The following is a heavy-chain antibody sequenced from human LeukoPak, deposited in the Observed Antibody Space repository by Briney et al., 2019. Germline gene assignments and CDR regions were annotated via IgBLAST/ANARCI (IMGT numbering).Heavy chain of an antibody. V-gene: IGHV4-34*01. D-gene: IGHD6-19*01. J-gene: IGHJ4*02. CDR1: GGSFSGYY. CDR3: ARVGPGIAVAGKGNFDY. CDR2: INHSGGT. Sequence: SETLSLTCAVYGGSFSGYYWSWIRQPPGKGLEWIGEINHSGGTNYNPSLKSRVTISVDTSKNQFSLKLSSVTAADTAVYYCARVGPGIAVAGKGNFDYWGQGTLVTVSS.